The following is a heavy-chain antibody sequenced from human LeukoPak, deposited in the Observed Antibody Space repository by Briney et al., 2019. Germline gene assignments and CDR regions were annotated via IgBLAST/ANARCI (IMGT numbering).Heavy chain of an antibody. CDR1: GYTFTNYY. Sequence: ASVKVSCKASGYTFTNYYMHWVRQAPGQGLEWMGVINPSSLGTTYAQRFQGRVTMTTDTSTGTVYMDLSSLRSEDTAVYYCARALRIETFGVRRYYYHAMNVWGQGTTVTVSS. V-gene: IGHV1-46*01. J-gene: IGHJ6*02. CDR2: INPSSLGT. D-gene: IGHD3-3*01. CDR3: ARALRIETFGVRRYYYHAMNV.